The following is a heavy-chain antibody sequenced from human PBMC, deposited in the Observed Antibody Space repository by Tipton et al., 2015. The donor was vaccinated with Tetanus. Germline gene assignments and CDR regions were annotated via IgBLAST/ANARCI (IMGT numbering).Heavy chain of an antibody. CDR2: IYYSGST. D-gene: IGHD3-10*01. J-gene: IGHJ5*02. V-gene: IGHV4-31*02. CDR1: GGSITSGGYF. CDR3: ARDRGGGRVVRLNWFDP. Sequence: LRLSCTVSGGSITSGGYFWNWIRQHPGKGLEWIGYIYYSGSTYYNPSLKSRITISVDTSKNQFSLNLSSVTAADTAVYYCARDRGGGRVVRLNWFDPWGQGALVTVSS.